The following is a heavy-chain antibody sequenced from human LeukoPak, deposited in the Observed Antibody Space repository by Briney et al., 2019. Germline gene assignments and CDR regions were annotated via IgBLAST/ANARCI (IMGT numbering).Heavy chain of an antibody. D-gene: IGHD3-22*01. V-gene: IGHV1-2*02. Sequence: ASVKVSCKASGYTFTDYYIHWVRQAPGQGLEWMGWINPNSGASNYTQKFQGRVTMTRDTSISTAYMELSRLRSDDTAVYYCARGYYDSSGYAHDYWGQGTLVTVSS. J-gene: IGHJ4*02. CDR3: ARGYYDSSGYAHDY. CDR1: GYTFTDYY. CDR2: INPNSGAS.